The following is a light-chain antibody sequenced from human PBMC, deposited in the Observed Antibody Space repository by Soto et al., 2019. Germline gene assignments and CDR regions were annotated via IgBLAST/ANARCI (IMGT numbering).Light chain of an antibody. CDR2: DVN. V-gene: IGLV2-11*01. CDR1: SSDVGGYNY. Sequence: QSALTQPRSVSGSPGQSVTISCTGTSSDVGGYNYVSWYQQHPGKVPKLMIYDVNKRPSGVPDRFSGSKSGNTASLTISRLQAEDEADYYCCSYAGTYTFGVFGGGTKLTVL. J-gene: IGLJ2*01. CDR3: CSYAGTYTFGV.